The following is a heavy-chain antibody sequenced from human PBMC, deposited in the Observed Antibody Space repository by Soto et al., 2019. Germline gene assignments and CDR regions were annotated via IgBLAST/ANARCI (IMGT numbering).Heavy chain of an antibody. Sequence: GGSLRLSWAASGFTFSTYAMAWVRQAPGKGLEWVSGVRASGLNTDYADPVKGRFYISRDHSTTTVSLHMNRLRAEDTAFYYFAKDRPPSTSGYFFDYWGHGTPVTVSS. J-gene: IGHJ4*01. CDR3: AKDRPPSTSGYFFDY. V-gene: IGHV3-23*01. CDR2: VRASGLNT. D-gene: IGHD1-1*01. CDR1: GFTFSTYA.